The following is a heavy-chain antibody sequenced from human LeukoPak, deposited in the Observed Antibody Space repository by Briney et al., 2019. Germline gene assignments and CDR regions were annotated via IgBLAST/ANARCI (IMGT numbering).Heavy chain of an antibody. J-gene: IGHJ5*02. CDR3: ARETGRYSSGWYLWVPQPHNNWFDP. CDR1: GGSISSSSYY. Sequence: SETLSLTCTVSGGSISSSSYYWGWIRQPPGTGLEWIGYIYYSGSTNYNPSLKSRVTISVDTSKNQFSLKLSSVTAADTAVYYCARETGRYSSGWYLWVPQPHNNWFDPWGQGTLVTVSS. V-gene: IGHV4-61*01. CDR2: IYYSGST. D-gene: IGHD6-19*01.